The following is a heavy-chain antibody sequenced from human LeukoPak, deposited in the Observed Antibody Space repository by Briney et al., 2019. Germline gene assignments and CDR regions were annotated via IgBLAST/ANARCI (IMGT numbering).Heavy chain of an antibody. V-gene: IGHV1-18*01. D-gene: IGHD3-10*01. CDR3: ARGARGVWGVIISDWFDP. CDR1: GYTFTSYG. Sequence: ASVKVSCKASGYTFTSYGISWVRQAPGQGLEWMGWISAYNGNTNYAQKLQGRVTMTTDTSTSTAYMELRSLRSDDTAVYYCARGARGVWGVIISDWFDPWGQGTLVTVSS. J-gene: IGHJ5*02. CDR2: ISAYNGNT.